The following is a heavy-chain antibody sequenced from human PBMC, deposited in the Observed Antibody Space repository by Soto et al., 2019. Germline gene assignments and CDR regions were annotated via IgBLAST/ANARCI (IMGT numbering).Heavy chain of an antibody. CDR1: GGTFSSYA. D-gene: IGHD2-2*01. Sequence: QVQLVQSGAEVKKPGSSVKVSCKASGGTFSSYAISWVRQAPGQGLEWMGGIIPIVGTANYAQKFQGRVTNTADQSTSTAYMELSSLRSKATAVYFCARLPGLVPADGPDSWCQETLVTVSS. V-gene: IGHV1-69*12. CDR3: ARLPGLVPADGPDS. J-gene: IGHJ4*02. CDR2: IIPIVGTA.